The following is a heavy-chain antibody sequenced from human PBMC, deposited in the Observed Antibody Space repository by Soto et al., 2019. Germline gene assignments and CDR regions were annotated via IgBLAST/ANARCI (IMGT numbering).Heavy chain of an antibody. CDR1: GFTFSTYC. CDR2: MSYDGTKE. CDR3: AKEYGSTWIDH. Sequence: QVELVESGGGVVQPGRSLRLSCAASGFTFSTYCMHWVRQAPGKGLAWVAAMSYDGTKEYYVDSVKGRFTISRDNSRNTLFLQLNSLRAEDTAVYYCAKEYGSTWIDHWGQGTLVTVSS. V-gene: IGHV3-30*18. J-gene: IGHJ4*02. D-gene: IGHD6-13*01.